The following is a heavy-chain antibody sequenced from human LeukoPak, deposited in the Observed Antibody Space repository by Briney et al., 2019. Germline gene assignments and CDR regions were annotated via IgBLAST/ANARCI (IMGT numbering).Heavy chain of an antibody. CDR1: GGSFSGYY. D-gene: IGHD2-2*02. CDR3: ARVLVYHSDP. Sequence: PSETLSLTCAVYGGSFSGYYWSWIRQPPGKGLEWMGEINHSGSTNYNPSLKSRVTISVDTSKNQFSLKLSSVTAADTAVYYCARVLVYHSDPWGQGTLVTVSS. J-gene: IGHJ5*02. V-gene: IGHV4-34*01. CDR2: INHSGST.